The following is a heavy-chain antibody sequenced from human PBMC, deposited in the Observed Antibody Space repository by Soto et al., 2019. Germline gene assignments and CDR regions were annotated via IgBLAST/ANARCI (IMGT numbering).Heavy chain of an antibody. V-gene: IGHV3-15*07. D-gene: IGHD3-22*01. CDR3: TTGILSGYFRENDY. J-gene: IGHJ4*02. Sequence: GSLRLSCAASGFTFSNAWMNWVRQAPGKGLEWVGRIKSKTDGGTTDYAAPVKGRFTISRDDSKNTLYLQMNSLKTEDTAVYYCTTGILSGYFRENDYWGQGTLVTVSS. CDR1: GFTFSNAW. CDR2: IKSKTDGGTT.